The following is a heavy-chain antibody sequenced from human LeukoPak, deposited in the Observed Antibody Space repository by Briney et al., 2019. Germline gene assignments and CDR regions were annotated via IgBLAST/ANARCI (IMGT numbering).Heavy chain of an antibody. V-gene: IGHV1-24*01. CDR1: GYTFTGYY. D-gene: IGHD6-13*01. CDR3: AMYDVAADTGFDY. CDR2: FDPEDGET. J-gene: IGHJ4*02. Sequence: ASVKVSCKASGYTFTGYYMHWVRQAPGKGLEWMGGFDPEDGETMYAQKFQGRVTMTEDTSTDTAYMELSSLRSEDTAVYYCAMYDVAADTGFDYWGQGTLVTVSS.